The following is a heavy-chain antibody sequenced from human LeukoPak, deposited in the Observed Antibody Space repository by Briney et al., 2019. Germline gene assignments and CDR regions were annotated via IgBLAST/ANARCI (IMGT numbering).Heavy chain of an antibody. CDR3: AREACSSGTCDAFDI. CDR1: GGSFSGYY. J-gene: IGHJ3*02. CDR2: INHSVTT. D-gene: IGHD2-15*01. Sequence: PSETLSLTCAVYGGSFSGYYWSWIRQPPGKGLEWIGEINHSVTTNYNPSLKSRVSMSVDTSKNQFSLQLSPVTAADTAVYYCAREACSSGTCDAFDIWGQGTRVTVSS. V-gene: IGHV4-34*01.